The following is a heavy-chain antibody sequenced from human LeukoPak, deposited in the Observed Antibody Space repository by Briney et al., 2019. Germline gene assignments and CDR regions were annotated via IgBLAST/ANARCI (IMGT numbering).Heavy chain of an antibody. V-gene: IGHV1-46*01. D-gene: IGHD3-10*01. CDR2: INPSGGST. CDR3: ASSMVRGVIISFWFDP. J-gene: IGHJ5*02. CDR1: GYTFTSYY. Sequence: ASVKVSCKASGYTFTSYYMHWVRQAPGQGLEWMGIINPSGGSTSYAQKFQGRVTITADESTSTAYMELSSLRSEDTAVYYCASSMVRGVIISFWFDPWGQGTLVTVSS.